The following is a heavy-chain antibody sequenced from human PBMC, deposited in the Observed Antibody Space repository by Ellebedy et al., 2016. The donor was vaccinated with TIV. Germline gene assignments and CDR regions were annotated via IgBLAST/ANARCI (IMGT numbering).Heavy chain of an antibody. CDR2: VYYGGST. Sequence: GSLRLSCAVSGASFSSSTYYWGWIRQPPGKGLEWIGSVYYGGSTYYNPSLRSRLTISIDTSKNQFSLKVKSVTPADTAVYYCAAQSRDYVWDGDYWGQGALVTVSS. J-gene: IGHJ4*02. D-gene: IGHD3-16*01. CDR1: GASFSSSTYY. V-gene: IGHV4-39*07. CDR3: AAQSRDYVWDGDY.